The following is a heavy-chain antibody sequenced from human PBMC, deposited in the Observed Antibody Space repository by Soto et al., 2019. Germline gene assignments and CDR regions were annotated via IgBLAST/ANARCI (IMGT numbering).Heavy chain of an antibody. Sequence: ASVKVSCKASGYTFSSYAMQWVRQAPGQRLEWMGWINAGYGNTKSSQKFQDRVTISRDTSASTAYMELTSLRSEDTAVYYCARDTGDGTFDFWGQGTMVTVYS. V-gene: IGHV1-3*01. CDR1: GYTFSSYA. D-gene: IGHD7-27*01. CDR3: ARDTGDGTFDF. J-gene: IGHJ4*02. CDR2: INAGYGNT.